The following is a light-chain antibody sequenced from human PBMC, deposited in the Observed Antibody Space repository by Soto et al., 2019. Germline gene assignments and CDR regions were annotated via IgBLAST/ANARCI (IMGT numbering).Light chain of an antibody. CDR1: SSNIGAGYD. CDR2: GNS. CDR3: QSYDSSLSLYV. J-gene: IGLJ1*01. Sequence: QLVLTQPPSVSGAPGQRVTISCTGSSSNIGAGYDVYWYQQLPGTAPKLLIFGNSNRPSGVPDRFSGSKSGTSASLAITGLRAEDEADYYCQSYDSSLSLYVFGTGTKLTVL. V-gene: IGLV1-40*01.